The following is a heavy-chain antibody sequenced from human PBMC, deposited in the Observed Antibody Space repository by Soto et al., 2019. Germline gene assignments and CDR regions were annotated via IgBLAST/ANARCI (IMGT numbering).Heavy chain of an antibody. D-gene: IGHD2-15*01. J-gene: IGHJ5*02. V-gene: IGHV4-31*03. CDR1: GGSISSGGYY. Sequence: SETLSLTCSVSGGSISSGGYYWSWIRQYSGKGLEWIGYIYYGGRTYFNPPLKSRITISIDTSKNQFSLRLNSVTAADTAVYYCARYCSGGSCFDWFDPWGQGTLVTVSS. CDR3: ARYCSGGSCFDWFDP. CDR2: IYYGGRT.